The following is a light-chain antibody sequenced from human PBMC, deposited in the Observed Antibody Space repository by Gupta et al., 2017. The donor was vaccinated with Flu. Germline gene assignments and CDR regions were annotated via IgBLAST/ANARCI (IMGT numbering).Light chain of an antibody. Sequence: SVLTQPPSVSGTPGQRVTISCSGSRSNIGSNTVNWYQQLPGSAPKVLMYSTDQRPSGVPDRLSGSKSGTSASLAISGLRSEDEADYYCAAWDDGLNGVVFGGGTKLTVL. CDR3: AAWDDGLNGVV. J-gene: IGLJ3*02. V-gene: IGLV1-44*01. CDR1: RSNIGSNT. CDR2: STD.